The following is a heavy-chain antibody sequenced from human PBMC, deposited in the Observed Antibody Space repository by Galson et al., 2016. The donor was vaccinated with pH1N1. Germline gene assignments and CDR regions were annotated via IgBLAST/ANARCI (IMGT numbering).Heavy chain of an antibody. D-gene: IGHD3-10*01. J-gene: IGHJ4*02. V-gene: IGHV1-69*13. CDR1: GATFSIHA. CDR3: VGGPYYYGSGSEKN. CDR2: VIPMFGTS. Sequence: SVKVSCKASGATFSIHAFSWVRQAPGQGLEWMGRVIPMFGTSNYAQRFQGRVTITADDSTSTFTSITYMELSSLRSEDTAVCYCVGGPYYYGSGSEKNWGQGTRVTVSS.